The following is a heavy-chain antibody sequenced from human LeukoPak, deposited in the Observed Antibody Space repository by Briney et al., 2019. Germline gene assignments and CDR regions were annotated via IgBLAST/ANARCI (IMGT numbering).Heavy chain of an antibody. Sequence: SETLSLTCTVSGYSISSGYYWGWIRQPPGKGLEWIGSIYHSGSTYYNPSLKSRVVISVDPSKNQFSLKLSSVTAADTAVYYCACLTTADAFDIWGQGTMVTVSS. J-gene: IGHJ3*02. CDR1: GYSISSGYY. CDR2: IYHSGST. CDR3: ACLTTADAFDI. D-gene: IGHD3-22*01. V-gene: IGHV4-38-2*02.